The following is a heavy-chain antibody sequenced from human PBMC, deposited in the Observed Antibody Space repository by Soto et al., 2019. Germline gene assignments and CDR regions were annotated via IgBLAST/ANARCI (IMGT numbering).Heavy chain of an antibody. CDR3: EWAGY. CDR1: GGSISSSSYY. Sequence: SETLSLTCSVSGGSISSSSYYWVWIRQPPGKGLEWIASIHYNGSTSYNPSLKSRLTIAVDASKDQFSLKLRSVTAADTAVYYCEWAGYWGQGTLVTVSS. CDR2: IHYNGST. V-gene: IGHV4-39*01. J-gene: IGHJ4*02. D-gene: IGHD1-26*01.